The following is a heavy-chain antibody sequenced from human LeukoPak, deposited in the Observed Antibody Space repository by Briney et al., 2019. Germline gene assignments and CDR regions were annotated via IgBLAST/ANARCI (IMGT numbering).Heavy chain of an antibody. D-gene: IGHD3-22*01. V-gene: IGHV1-69*06. J-gene: IGHJ3*02. CDR3: ARDRPTYYYDSSGYNDAFDI. CDR1: GYTFSSYA. Sequence: SVKVSCKASGYTFSSYAISWVRQAPGQGLEWMGGIIPIFGTANYAQKFQGRVTITADKSTSTAYMELSSLRSEDTAVYYCARDRPTYYYDSSGYNDAFDIWGQGTMVTVSS. CDR2: IIPIFGTA.